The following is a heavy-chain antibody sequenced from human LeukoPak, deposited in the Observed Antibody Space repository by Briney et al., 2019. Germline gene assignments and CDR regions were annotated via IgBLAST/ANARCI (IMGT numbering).Heavy chain of an antibody. J-gene: IGHJ5*02. CDR3: ARDRELRITLGGAAWFDP. Sequence: ASVKVSCKASGYTFTSNYIHWVRQAPGQGLEWMGMIYPSGGSATYAQKFQGRVTMTSDTSTNTAYMELSGLRSEDTAIYYCARDRELRITLGGAAWFDPWGQGTLVTVSS. V-gene: IGHV1-46*01. CDR1: GYTFTSNY. D-gene: IGHD3-16*01. CDR2: IYPSGGSA.